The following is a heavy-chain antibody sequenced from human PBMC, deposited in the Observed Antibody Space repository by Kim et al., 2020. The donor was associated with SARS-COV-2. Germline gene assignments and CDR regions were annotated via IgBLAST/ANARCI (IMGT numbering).Heavy chain of an antibody. CDR3: AKDNTYYDFWSGYIPGWFDP. V-gene: IGHV3-23*03. Sequence: GGSLRLSCAASGFTFSSYAMSWVRQAPGKGLEWVSVIYSGGSSTYYADSVKGRFTISRDNSKNTLYLQMNSLRAEDTAVYYCAKDNTYYDFWSGYIPGWFDPWGQGTLVTVSS. D-gene: IGHD3-3*01. CDR1: GFTFSSYA. J-gene: IGHJ5*02. CDR2: IYSGGSST.